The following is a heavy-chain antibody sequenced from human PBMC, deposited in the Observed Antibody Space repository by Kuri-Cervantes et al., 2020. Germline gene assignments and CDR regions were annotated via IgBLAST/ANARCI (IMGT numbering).Heavy chain of an antibody. J-gene: IGHJ3*02. D-gene: IGHD6-19*01. Sequence: ASVKVSCKASGYTFTGYYMHWVRQAPGQGREWMGIINPSGGSTSYAQKFQGRVTMTRDTSTSTVYMELSSLRSEDTAVYYCASRSSGWYDAFDIWGQGTMVTVSS. CDR1: GYTFTGYY. CDR2: INPSGGST. V-gene: IGHV1-46*01. CDR3: ASRSSGWYDAFDI.